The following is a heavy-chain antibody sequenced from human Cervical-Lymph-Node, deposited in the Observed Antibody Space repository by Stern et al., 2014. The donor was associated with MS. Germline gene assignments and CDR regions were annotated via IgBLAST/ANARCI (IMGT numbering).Heavy chain of an antibody. CDR3: AKGSGGSGYYPVALDY. CDR1: GFTFDDYA. J-gene: IGHJ4*02. Sequence: VQLVESGGGLVPPGRSLRLSCAASGFTFDDYAMHWVRQAPGKGLEGVSGITWNSVSVGYADSMKGRFTISRDNAKNSLYLQMNSLRGDDTALYYCAKGSGGSGYYPVALDYWGQGTLVTVSS. V-gene: IGHV3-9*01. D-gene: IGHD3-3*01. CDR2: ITWNSVSV.